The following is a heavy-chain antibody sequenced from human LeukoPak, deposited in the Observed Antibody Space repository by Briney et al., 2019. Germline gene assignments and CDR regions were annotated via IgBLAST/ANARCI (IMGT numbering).Heavy chain of an antibody. CDR1: GESMIGHY. CDR2: INHSGGT. D-gene: IGHD3-10*01. V-gene: IGHV4-34*01. CDR3: ARATASGSGRAYDH. Sequence: SETLSLTCAVYGESMIGHYWTWIRQPPGKRLEWIGEINHSGGTNSNPSLKNRVTMSIDMSKNQFSLKLNSVTAADTAVYYCARATASGSGRAYDHWAQGNLVPVSS. J-gene: IGHJ4*02.